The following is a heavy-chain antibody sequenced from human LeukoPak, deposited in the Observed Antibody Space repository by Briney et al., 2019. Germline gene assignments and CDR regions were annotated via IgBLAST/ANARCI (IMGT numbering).Heavy chain of an antibody. J-gene: IGHJ4*02. D-gene: IGHD6-13*01. Sequence: PSETLSLACTVSGGSISSYYWSWIRQPPGKGLEWIGYIYYSGSTNYKPSLKCRVTISVDTSKNQFSLKLNSVTAADTAIYYCARRSSWSSFDYWGQGTLVTVSS. CDR3: ARRSSWSSFDY. CDR2: IYYSGST. CDR1: GGSISSYY. V-gene: IGHV4-59*08.